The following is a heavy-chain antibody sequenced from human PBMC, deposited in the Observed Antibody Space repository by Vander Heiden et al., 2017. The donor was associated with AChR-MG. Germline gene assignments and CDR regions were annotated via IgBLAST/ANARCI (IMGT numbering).Heavy chain of an antibody. J-gene: IGHJ3*02. CDR1: GCSLRSGDYY. D-gene: IGHD3-9*01. Sequence: QVHLLESGPGVVKPSQTLSLTCSASGCSLRSGDYYWGWVRQPPGKGLEWIGYIYYSGSTYYNPSLKSRVTISVDTSKNQFSLKLSSVTAADTAVYYCARASTYYDILTGYFGSAFDIWGQGTMVTVSS. CDR2: IYYSGST. V-gene: IGHV4-30-4*01. CDR3: ARASTYYDILTGYFGSAFDI.